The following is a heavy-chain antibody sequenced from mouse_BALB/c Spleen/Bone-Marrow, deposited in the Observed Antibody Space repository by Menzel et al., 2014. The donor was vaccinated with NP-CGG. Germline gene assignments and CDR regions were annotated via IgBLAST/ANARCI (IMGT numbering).Heavy chain of an antibody. V-gene: IGHV2-9*02. CDR3: ARVFTTATWGFAY. Sequence: VMLVESGPGLVAPSQSLSITCTVSGFSLTSYGVHWVRQPPRKGLEWLGAIWAGGSTNYNSALMSRLSITKDNSKSQVFLEMNSLQTDDTAMYYCARVFTTATWGFAYWGQGTLVTVSA. D-gene: IGHD1-2*01. CDR1: GFSLTSYG. J-gene: IGHJ3*01. CDR2: IWAGGST.